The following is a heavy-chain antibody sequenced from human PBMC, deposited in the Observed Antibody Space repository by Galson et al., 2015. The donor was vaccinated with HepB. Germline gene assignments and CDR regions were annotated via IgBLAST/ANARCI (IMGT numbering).Heavy chain of an antibody. J-gene: IGHJ6*02. D-gene: IGHD3-3*01. V-gene: IGHV3-30*04. CDR3: AREGRVAYDFVSGYLQNGMDI. CDR2: ILYDGSNE. CDR1: GFPFSNYA. Sequence: SLRLSCAASGFPFSNYAMHWVRQAPGKGLEWVAVILYDGSNEYYADSVKGRFTISRDNSKNTLYLQMNSLRPEDTAVYYCAREGRVAYDFVSGYLQNGMDIWGQGTTVTVSS.